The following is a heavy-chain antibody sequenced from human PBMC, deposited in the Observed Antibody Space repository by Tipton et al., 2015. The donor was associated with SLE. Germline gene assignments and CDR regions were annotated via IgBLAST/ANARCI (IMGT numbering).Heavy chain of an antibody. CDR1: GGPINSRSYY. Sequence: LRLSCTVSGGPINSRSYYWGWIRQPPGKGLEWIASLCNSGSTHYNPSLGFRATISPDTSTNQISLRLTTVTAADTAVYYCLRFITGTMEWGWGQGTLVTVSS. CDR2: LCNSGST. J-gene: IGHJ4*02. V-gene: IGHV4-39*07. D-gene: IGHD1-7*01. CDR3: LRFITGTMEWG.